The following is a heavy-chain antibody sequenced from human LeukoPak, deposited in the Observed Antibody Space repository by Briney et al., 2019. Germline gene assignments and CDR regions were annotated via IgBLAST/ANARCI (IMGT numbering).Heavy chain of an antibody. D-gene: IGHD1-1*01. V-gene: IGHV3-7*03. J-gene: IGHJ6*01. Sequence: PGGSLRLSCAASGFTFSSYALNWVRQAPGKGLKWVANIKQDGSEKYYVDSVKGRFTISRDNAKKSLYLQMNSLRAEDTAVYYCARRGLVQSSGTLYYYGMDVWGQGTTVTVSS. CDR1: GFTFSSYA. CDR3: ARRGLVQSSGTLYYYGMDV. CDR2: IKQDGSEK.